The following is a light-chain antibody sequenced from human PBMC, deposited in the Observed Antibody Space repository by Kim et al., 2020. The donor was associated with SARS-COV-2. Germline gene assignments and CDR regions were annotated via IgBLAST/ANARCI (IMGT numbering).Light chain of an antibody. Sequence: QSVLTQPPSVSAAPRQKVTISCSGSSSNIGNNYVSWYQHLPGTAPKPLIYDNNKRPSGIPDRFSGSKSGTSAILDITGLQTGDEADYYCGTWDSSLSAVVFGGGTQLTVL. CDR2: DNN. J-gene: IGLJ3*02. CDR1: SSNIGNNY. V-gene: IGLV1-51*01. CDR3: GTWDSSLSAVV.